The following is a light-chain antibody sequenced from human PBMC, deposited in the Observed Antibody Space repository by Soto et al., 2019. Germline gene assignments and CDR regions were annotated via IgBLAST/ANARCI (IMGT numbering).Light chain of an antibody. V-gene: IGLV8-61*01. CDR2: NIE. CDR3: MLCVATGVWV. J-gene: IGLJ3*02. CDR1: SGSVSTSHY. Sequence: QDVVTQEASLSVSPGGTVTLTCGLNSGSVSTSHYPSWYQQTPGQPPRTLILNIESRPSGVPERFSGTIIGRRAALTITGAQSEDESDYYCMLCVATGVWVFGGGTKLTVL.